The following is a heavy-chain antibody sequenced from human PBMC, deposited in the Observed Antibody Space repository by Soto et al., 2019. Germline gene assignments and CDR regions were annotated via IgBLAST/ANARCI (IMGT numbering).Heavy chain of an antibody. CDR2: ISYDGSNK. D-gene: IGHD2-15*01. CDR1: GFTFSSYG. Sequence: QVQLVESGGGVVQPGRSLRLSCAASGFTFSSYGMHWVRQAPGKGLEWVAVISYDGSNKYYADSVKGRFTISRDNSKNTLYLQMNSLRAEDTAVYYCAKASYCSGGSCPNWYFDLWGRGTLVTVSS. CDR3: AKASYCSGGSCPNWYFDL. J-gene: IGHJ2*01. V-gene: IGHV3-30*18.